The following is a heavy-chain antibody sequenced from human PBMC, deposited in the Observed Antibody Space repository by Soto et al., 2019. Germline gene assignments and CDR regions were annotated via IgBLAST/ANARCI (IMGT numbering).Heavy chain of an antibody. V-gene: IGHV1-8*01. CDR3: ADVLMVYASEFDP. CDR1: GYTFTSYD. Sequence: ASVKVSCKASGYTFTSYDINWVRQATGQGLEWMGWMNPNSGNTGYAQKFQGRVTMTRNTSISTAYMELSSLRSEDTAVYYCADVLMVYASEFDPWGQGNLVTVS. CDR2: MNPNSGNT. D-gene: IGHD2-8*01. J-gene: IGHJ5*02.